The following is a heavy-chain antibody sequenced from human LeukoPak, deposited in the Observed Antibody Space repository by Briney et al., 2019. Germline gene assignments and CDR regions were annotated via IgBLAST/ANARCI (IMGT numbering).Heavy chain of an antibody. CDR2: INHSGST. J-gene: IGHJ5*02. V-gene: IGHV4-34*01. CDR3: ARGLATADYYYDSSGYYL. Sequence: PSETLSLTCAVYGGSFSGYYWSWIRQPPGKGLEWIGEINHSGSTNYNPSLKSRVTISVDTSKNQFSLKLSSVTAADTAVYYCARGLATADYYYDSSGYYLWGQGTLVTVSS. D-gene: IGHD3-22*01. CDR1: GGSFSGYY.